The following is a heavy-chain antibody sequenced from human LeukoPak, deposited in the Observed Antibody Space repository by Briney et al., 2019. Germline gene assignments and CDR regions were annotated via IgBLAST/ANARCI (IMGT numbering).Heavy chain of an antibody. J-gene: IGHJ6*03. CDR1: GGSISSYY. CDR3: ARTTEGYAGGPGYSYYYYYMDV. CDR2: IYYSGST. D-gene: IGHD5-12*01. V-gene: IGHV4-59*01. Sequence: SETLSLTCTVSGGSISSYYWSWIRQPPGKGLEWIGYIYYSGSTNYNPSLKSRVTISVDTSKNQVSLKLRSVTAADTAVYYCARTTEGYAGGPGYSYYYYYMDVWGKGTTVTISS.